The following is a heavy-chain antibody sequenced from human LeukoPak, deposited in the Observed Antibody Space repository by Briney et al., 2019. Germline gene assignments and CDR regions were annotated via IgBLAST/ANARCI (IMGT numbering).Heavy chain of an antibody. CDR2: ISSSSSYI. Sequence: GGSLRLSCAASGFTFSSYSMNWVRQAPGKGLEWVSSISSSSSYIYYADSVKGRFTISRDNAKNSLYLQMNSLRAEDTAVYYCARSEGIAVAGLVDYWGQGTLVTVSS. D-gene: IGHD6-19*01. J-gene: IGHJ4*02. CDR1: GFTFSSYS. V-gene: IGHV3-21*01. CDR3: ARSEGIAVAGLVDY.